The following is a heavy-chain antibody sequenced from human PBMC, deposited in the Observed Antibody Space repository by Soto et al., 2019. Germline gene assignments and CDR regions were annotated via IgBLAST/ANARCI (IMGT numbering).Heavy chain of an antibody. CDR3: AKLPDSSGWIYYFDY. J-gene: IGHJ4*02. CDR2: ISGSGGST. D-gene: IGHD6-19*01. CDR1: GFTFSSYA. V-gene: IGHV3-23*01. Sequence: EVQLLESGGGLVQPGGSLRLSCAASGFTFSSYAMSWVRQAPGKGLEWVSAISGSGGSTYYADSVKGRFTISRDNSKNTLYLQMNSLRAEDTAIYYCAKLPDSSGWIYYFDYWGQGTLVTVSS.